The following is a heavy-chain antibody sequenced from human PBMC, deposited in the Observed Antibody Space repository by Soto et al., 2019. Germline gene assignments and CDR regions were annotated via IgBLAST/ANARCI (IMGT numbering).Heavy chain of an antibody. CDR1: GYTFTSYR. D-gene: IGHD1-7*01. J-gene: IGHJ4*02. V-gene: IGHV1-18*01. Sequence: VKVSCKASGYTFTSYRIIWVRQAPGQGLEWMGWISAYSGNTNYAQKLQGRVTMTTDTSTSTAYMELGSLKSDATAVYYCARALSAGTAAYWGQGTLVTVSS. CDR3: ARALSAGTAAY. CDR2: ISAYSGNT.